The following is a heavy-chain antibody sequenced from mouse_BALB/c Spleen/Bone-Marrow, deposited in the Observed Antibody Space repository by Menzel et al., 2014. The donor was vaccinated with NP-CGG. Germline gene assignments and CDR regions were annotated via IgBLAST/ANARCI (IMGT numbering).Heavy chain of an antibody. CDR3: ARGGMTPFDF. CDR1: GTTVSSYA. D-gene: IGHD2-13*01. CDR2: IGSGGRK. J-gene: IGHJ2*01. V-gene: IGHV5-6-5*01. Sequence: EVQLVESGGGLVKPGGSLKLSCEASGTTVSSYAMSWVRQTPEKRLEWVASIGSGGRKHYPDSVEGRLTISRDNARNILYLQVSSLRSEDTAMYYCARGGMTPFDFWGQGITLTVSS.